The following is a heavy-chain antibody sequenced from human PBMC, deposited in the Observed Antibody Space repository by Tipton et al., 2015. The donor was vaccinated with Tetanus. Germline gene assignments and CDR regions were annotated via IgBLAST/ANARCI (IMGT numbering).Heavy chain of an antibody. J-gene: IGHJ4*02. D-gene: IGHD3-3*01. V-gene: IGHV4-4*01. Sequence: TLSLTCAVPGGSIDSINWWSWVRQPPGQGLEWIGETSDSGYTNYNPSLKSRVTISVDKSKDQFSLKLDSVTAADTAVYFCARSNILRFLDCWGQGTLVTVSS. CDR1: GGSIDSINW. CDR3: ARSNILRFLDC. CDR2: TSDSGYT.